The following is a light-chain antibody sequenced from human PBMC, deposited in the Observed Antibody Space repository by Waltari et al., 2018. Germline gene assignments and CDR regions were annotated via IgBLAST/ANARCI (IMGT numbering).Light chain of an antibody. CDR1: QDISNY. CDR3: QQYDSYPIT. J-gene: IGKJ5*01. Sequence: DSQITQPPSSLSAFVGDRVPLTCRASQDISNYLVWFQQKPGKAPNSLIYATSTLQSGVPSRFSGSRSGTDFTLTISSLQPEDFATYYCQQYDSYPITFGQGTRLEIK. V-gene: IGKV1-16*01. CDR2: ATS.